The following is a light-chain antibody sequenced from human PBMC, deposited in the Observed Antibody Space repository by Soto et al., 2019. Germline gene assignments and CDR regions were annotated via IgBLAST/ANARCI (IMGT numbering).Light chain of an antibody. CDR2: DAV. V-gene: IGKV1-5*01. CDR3: FQDYNYPRT. CDR1: QSVSRR. Sequence: DIQMTQSPSTLSASVGDRITITCRASQSVSRRLAWFQQKPGKAPKLLIYDAVTVQSGVPSRFSGSASGAYFTLTISSLQPEDFATYYCFQDYNYPRTFGPGTKV. J-gene: IGKJ3*01.